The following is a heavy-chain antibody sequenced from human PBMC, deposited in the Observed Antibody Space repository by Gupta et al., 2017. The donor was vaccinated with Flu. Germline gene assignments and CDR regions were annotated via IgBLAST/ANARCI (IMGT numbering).Heavy chain of an antibody. CDR1: GFSFSNYG. J-gene: IGHJ4*02. CDR2: TWFDGSSK. V-gene: IGHV3-33*01. Sequence: QVQLVESGGGVVQPGRSLRLSCAASGFSFSNYGMHWVRQAPGKGLEWVAFTWFDGSSKYYGDSVKGRFTISRDNSENTLYLQMDSLRVEDTAVYYCARRGGGNYFGELDYWGQGTLVTVSS. D-gene: IGHD1-26*01. CDR3: ARRGGGNYFGELDY.